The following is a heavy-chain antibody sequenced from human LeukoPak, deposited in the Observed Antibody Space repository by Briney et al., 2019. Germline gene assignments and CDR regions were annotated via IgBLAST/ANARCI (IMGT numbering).Heavy chain of an antibody. D-gene: IGHD6-19*01. CDR3: AKVHSVAGHNWFDP. CDR1: GFTFSSYG. V-gene: IGHV3-30*18. Sequence: GGSLRLSCAASGFTFSSYGMHWVRQAPGKGLEWVAVISYDGSNKYYTDSVKGRFTISRDNSKNTLYLQMNSLRAEDTAVYYCAKVHSVAGHNWFDPWGQGTLVTVSS. J-gene: IGHJ5*02. CDR2: ISYDGSNK.